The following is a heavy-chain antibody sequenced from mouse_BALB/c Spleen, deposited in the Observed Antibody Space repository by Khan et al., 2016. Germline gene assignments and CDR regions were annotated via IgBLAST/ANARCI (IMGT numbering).Heavy chain of an antibody. J-gene: IGHJ2*01. CDR3: ARCFGSRTLDF. CDR2: INPSTTYT. V-gene: IGHV1-7*01. CDR1: GYTFTNYW. Sequence: QVQLQQSGAELAKPGTSVKMSCKASGYTFTNYWMHWVKQRPGQGLEWIGYINPSTTYTDYNQNLKDKATLTADKSSSTAYIHLRSLTTEDSAVYCCARCFGSRTLDFWGQGTTLTVSS. D-gene: IGHD1-1*01.